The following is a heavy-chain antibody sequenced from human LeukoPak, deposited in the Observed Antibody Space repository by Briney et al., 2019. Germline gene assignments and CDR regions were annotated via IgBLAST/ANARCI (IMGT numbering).Heavy chain of an antibody. CDR2: ISGSGDST. CDR3: AKGRVRCSGGTCSTGDYYYYYMDV. J-gene: IGHJ6*03. V-gene: IGHV3-23*01. Sequence: QTGGSLRISCAASGTTFSSYGMSWVRQAPGEGLEWVSGISGSGDSTYYAGSVKGRFTISRDNSKNTLYLQMNSLRAEDTALYYCAKGRVRCSGGTCSTGDYYYYYMDVWGNGTTVTVSS. CDR1: GTTFSSYG. D-gene: IGHD2-15*01.